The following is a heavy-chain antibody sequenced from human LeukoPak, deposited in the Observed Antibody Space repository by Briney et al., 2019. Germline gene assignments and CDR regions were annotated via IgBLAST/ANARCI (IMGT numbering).Heavy chain of an antibody. CDR3: ARDRGAGSYLDY. D-gene: IGHD1-26*01. V-gene: IGHV3-33*01. CDR1: GFTFRNHG. CDR2: IWYDGSNK. J-gene: IGHJ4*02. Sequence: PGRSLRLSCEASGFTFRNHGMHWVRQGPGKGMEWVAIIWYDGSNKYYVDSMRGRFTISRDNSKNTLYLEMNSLRGEDTAVYFCARDRGAGSYLDYWGQGTLVTVSS.